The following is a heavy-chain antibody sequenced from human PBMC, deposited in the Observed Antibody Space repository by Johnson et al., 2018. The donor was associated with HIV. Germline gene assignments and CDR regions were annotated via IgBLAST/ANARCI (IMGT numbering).Heavy chain of an antibody. D-gene: IGHD6-13*01. CDR2: ISYDGSNK. CDR3: ARDPLGGSWFEGDAFDI. V-gene: IGHV3-30-3*01. Sequence: QVQLVESGGGVVQPGRSLRLSCAASGFTFSTYSMHWVRQAPGKGLEWVAVISYDGSNKYYADSVKGRFTISRDNSKNMLYLQMNSLRVENTAVYYCARDPLGGSWFEGDAFDIWGQGTMVTVSS. J-gene: IGHJ3*02. CDR1: GFTFSTYS.